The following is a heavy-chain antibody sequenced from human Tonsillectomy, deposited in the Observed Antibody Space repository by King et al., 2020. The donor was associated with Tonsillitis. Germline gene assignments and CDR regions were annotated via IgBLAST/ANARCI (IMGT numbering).Heavy chain of an antibody. D-gene: IGHD5-24*01. Sequence: QLVQSGGGVVQPGRSLRLSCAASGFTFSSYGMHWVRQAPGKGLEWVAVISYDGSNKYYADSVKGRFTISRDNSKNTLYLQMNSLRAEDTAVYYCAKGATSFDNWGQGTLVTVSS. J-gene: IGHJ4*02. CDR3: AKGATSFDN. CDR2: ISYDGSNK. CDR1: GFTFSSYG. V-gene: IGHV3-30*18.